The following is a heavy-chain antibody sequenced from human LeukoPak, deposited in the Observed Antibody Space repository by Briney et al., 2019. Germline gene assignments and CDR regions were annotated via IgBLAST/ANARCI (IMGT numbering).Heavy chain of an antibody. J-gene: IGHJ3*02. V-gene: IGHV3-23*01. CDR2: ISGSGGST. CDR1: GFTFSSYA. CDR3: AKEKGPGPGSGSAGAFDI. D-gene: IGHD3-10*01. Sequence: GGSLRLSCAASGFTFSSYAMSWVRQAPGKGLEWVSAISGSGGSTYYADSVKGRFTISGDNSKNTLYLQMNSLRAEDTAVYYCAKEKGPGPGSGSAGAFDIWGQGTMVTVSS.